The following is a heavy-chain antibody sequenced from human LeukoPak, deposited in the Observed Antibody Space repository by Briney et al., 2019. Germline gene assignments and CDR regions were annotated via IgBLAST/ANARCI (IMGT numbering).Heavy chain of an antibody. Sequence: GASVKVSCKASGGTFSSYAISWVRQAPGQGLEWMVGIIPIFGTANYAQKFQGRVTITADKSTSTAYMELSSLRSEDTAVYYCARIRRNYYYYYMDVWGKGTTVTVSS. V-gene: IGHV1-69*06. CDR1: GGTFSSYA. CDR3: ARIRRNYYYYYMDV. CDR2: IIPIFGTA. J-gene: IGHJ6*03.